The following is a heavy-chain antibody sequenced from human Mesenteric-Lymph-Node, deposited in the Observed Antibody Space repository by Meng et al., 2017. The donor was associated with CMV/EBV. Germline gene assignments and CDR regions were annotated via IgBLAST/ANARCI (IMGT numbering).Heavy chain of an antibody. Sequence: GGSLRLSCAASGFTFSNCAMNWVRQAPGKGLEWVSSISGSGGRTFYGDSVKGRFTISRDNSQNTLYLQMNSLRAEDTAVYYCAKLTVVTAYYYYGMDVWGQGTTVTVSS. CDR1: GFTFSNCA. J-gene: IGHJ6*02. V-gene: IGHV3-23*01. D-gene: IGHD4-23*01. CDR3: AKLTVVTAYYYYGMDV. CDR2: ISGSGGRT.